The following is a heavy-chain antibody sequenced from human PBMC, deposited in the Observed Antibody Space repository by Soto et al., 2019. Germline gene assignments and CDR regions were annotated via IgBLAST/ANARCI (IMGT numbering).Heavy chain of an antibody. CDR3: AKDRVYLFYGTWFDP. Sequence: EVQLLESGGGLVQPGGSLRLSCAASGFTFSSNAMTWVRQAPGKGLEWVSGISGNGGSTYYADSVKGRFTISRDNSKNTLYLQMNSLRAEDTAVYYCAKDRVYLFYGTWFDPWGQGTLVTVSS. CDR1: GFTFSSNA. D-gene: IGHD1-1*01. J-gene: IGHJ5*02. V-gene: IGHV3-23*01. CDR2: ISGNGGST.